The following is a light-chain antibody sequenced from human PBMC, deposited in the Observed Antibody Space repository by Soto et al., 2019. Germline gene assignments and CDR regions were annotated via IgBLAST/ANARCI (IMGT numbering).Light chain of an antibody. V-gene: IGLV2-8*01. CDR2: EVI. CDR3: NSYAGSNNLHVL. CDR1: SSDVGGYEY. Sequence: QSALTQPPSASGSPGQSVTISCTGSSSDVGGYEYVSWYQQHPGKAPKLIIYEVIKRPSGVPDRFSGSKSGNTASLTVSGLQAEDEADYYCNSYAGSNNLHVLFGGGTKLTVL. J-gene: IGLJ2*01.